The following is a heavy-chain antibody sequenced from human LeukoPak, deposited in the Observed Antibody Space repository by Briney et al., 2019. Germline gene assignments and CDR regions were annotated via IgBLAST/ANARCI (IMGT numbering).Heavy chain of an antibody. CDR2: IKQDGSEK. CDR1: GFTFSSHS. CDR3: ARSAITFGGVIVRRAFDI. V-gene: IGHV3-7*01. J-gene: IGHJ3*02. D-gene: IGHD3-16*02. Sequence: GGSLRLSCAAPGFTFSSHSMNWVRQAPGKGLEWVANIKQDGSEKYYVDSVKGRFTISRDNAENSLYLQMNSLRAEDTAVYYCARSAITFGGVIVRRAFDIWGQGTMVTVSS.